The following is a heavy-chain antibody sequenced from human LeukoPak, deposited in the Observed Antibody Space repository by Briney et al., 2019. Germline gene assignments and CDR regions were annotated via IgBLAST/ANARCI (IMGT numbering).Heavy chain of an antibody. CDR1: GGSFSGYY. CDR3: AAGEVGLYYYGMDV. Sequence: TTSETLSLTCAVYGGSFSGYYWSWIRQPPGKGLEWIGEINHSGSTNYNPSLKSRVTISVDTSKNQFSLKLSSVTAADTAVYYCAAGEVGLYYYGMDVWGQGTTVTVSS. J-gene: IGHJ6*02. CDR2: INHSGST. V-gene: IGHV4-34*01.